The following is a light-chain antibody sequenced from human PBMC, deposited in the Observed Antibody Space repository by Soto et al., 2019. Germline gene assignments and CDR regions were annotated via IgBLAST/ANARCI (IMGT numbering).Light chain of an antibody. CDR2: GND. CDR3: ATWDTNLSAV. CDR1: TSNIGHNY. J-gene: IGLJ3*02. V-gene: IGLV1-51*01. Sequence: QSVLTQPPSVSAAPGQTVTISCSGGTSNIGHNYVSWYQQRPGTAPTLLIYGNDKRPSGIPDRFSGSKSGTSATLAITGLQTGDEADYYCATWDTNLSAVFGGGTKLTVL.